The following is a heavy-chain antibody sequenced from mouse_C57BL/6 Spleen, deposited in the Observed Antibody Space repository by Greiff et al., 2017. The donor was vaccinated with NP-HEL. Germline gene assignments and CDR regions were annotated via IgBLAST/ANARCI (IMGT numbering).Heavy chain of an antibody. V-gene: IGHV5-17*01. CDR3: ARTSKLLYYAMDY. CDR2: ISSGSSTI. CDR1: GFTFSDYG. J-gene: IGHJ4*01. D-gene: IGHD1-1*01. Sequence: EVMLVESGGGLVKPGGSLKLSCAASGFTFSDYGMHWVRQAPEKGLEWVAYISSGSSTIYYADTVKGRFTISRDNAKNTLFLQMTSLRAEDTAMYYCARTSKLLYYAMDYWGQGTSVTVSS.